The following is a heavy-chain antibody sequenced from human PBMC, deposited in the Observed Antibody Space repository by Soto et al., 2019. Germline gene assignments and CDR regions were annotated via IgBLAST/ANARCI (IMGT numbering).Heavy chain of an antibody. CDR3: AKYLEIDYGMGSYYYYGMDV. D-gene: IGHD4-17*01. Sequence: GGSLRLSCAASGFTFSSYAMSWVLQAPWKGLEWVSAISGSGGSTYYADSVKGRFTISRDNSKNTLYLQMNSLRAEDTAVYYCAKYLEIDYGMGSYYYYGMDVWGQGTTVTVSS. J-gene: IGHJ6*02. CDR2: ISGSGGST. V-gene: IGHV3-23*01. CDR1: GFTFSSYA.